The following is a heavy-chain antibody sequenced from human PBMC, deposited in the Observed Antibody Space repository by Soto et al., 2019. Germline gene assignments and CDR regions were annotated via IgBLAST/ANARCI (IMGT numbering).Heavy chain of an antibody. CDR1: GGSISSYY. CDR2: IYYSGST. V-gene: IGHV4-59*08. D-gene: IGHD5-12*01. Sequence: SETLSLTCTVSGGSISSYYWSWIRQPPGKGLEWIGYIYYSGSTNYNPSLKSRVTISINTSKNQFSLKLSSVTAADTAVYYCARYSGYEGLRFDPWGQGTLVTVSS. CDR3: ARYSGYEGLRFDP. J-gene: IGHJ5*02.